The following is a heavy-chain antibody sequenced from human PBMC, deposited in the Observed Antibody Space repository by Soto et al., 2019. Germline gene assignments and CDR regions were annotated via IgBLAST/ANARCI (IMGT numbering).Heavy chain of an antibody. J-gene: IGHJ4*02. Sequence: EVQLLQSGGGLVQPGGSLRLSCEVSGFTFSNYAMSWVRQTPGKGLVWVSSISGSSGSTYYADSVKGRFTISRDTSKSTLYLQMNSLSVEDTAIYYCAKELRSTYHPSDSCGQGTLVTVSP. D-gene: IGHD2-2*01. V-gene: IGHV3-23*01. CDR2: ISGSSGST. CDR3: AKELRSTYHPSDS. CDR1: GFTFSNYA.